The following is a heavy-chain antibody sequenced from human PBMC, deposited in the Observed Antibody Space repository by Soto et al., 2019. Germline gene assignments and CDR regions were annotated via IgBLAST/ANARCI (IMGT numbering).Heavy chain of an antibody. CDR2: IYHSGST. V-gene: IGHV4-61*01. CDR1: GGSVRDGSYY. Sequence: NPSETLSLTCTVSGGSVRDGSYYWAWLRQPPGKGLEWIGHIYHSGSTIYNPSLKSRVTISIDTSKSQFSLNLNSMTAADTAVYYCAGYNWNYYFDPWGRGTLVTVSS. D-gene: IGHD1-7*01. J-gene: IGHJ5*02. CDR3: AGYNWNYYFDP.